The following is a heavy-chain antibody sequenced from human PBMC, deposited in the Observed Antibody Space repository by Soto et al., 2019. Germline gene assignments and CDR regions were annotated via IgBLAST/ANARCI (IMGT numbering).Heavy chain of an antibody. V-gene: IGHV4-34*01. Sequence: LSLTCAVYGGSFSGYYWSWIRQPPGKGLEWIGEINHSGSTNYNPSLNSRVTISVDTSKNQFSVKLSSVTAADTAVYYCARGKLVGATSIAFDIWGQGPMVTVS. J-gene: IGHJ3*02. CDR1: GGSFSGYY. D-gene: IGHD1-26*01. CDR3: ARGKLVGATSIAFDI. CDR2: INHSGST.